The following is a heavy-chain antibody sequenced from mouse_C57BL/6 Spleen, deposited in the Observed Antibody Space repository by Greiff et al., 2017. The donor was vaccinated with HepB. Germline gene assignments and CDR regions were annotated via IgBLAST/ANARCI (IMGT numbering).Heavy chain of an antibody. D-gene: IGHD1-1*01. CDR3: ARDTTVVGGYFDV. CDR2: IYPGDGDT. Sequence: VKLVESGPELVKPGASVKISCKASGYAFSSSWMNWVKQRPGKGLEWIGRIYPGDGDTNYNGKFKGKATLTADKSSSTAYMQLSSLTSEDSAVYFCARDTTVVGGYFDVWGTGTTVTVSS. CDR1: GYAFSSSW. V-gene: IGHV1-82*01. J-gene: IGHJ1*03.